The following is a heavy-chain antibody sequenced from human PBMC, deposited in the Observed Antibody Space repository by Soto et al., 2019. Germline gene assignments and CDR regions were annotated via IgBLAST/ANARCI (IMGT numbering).Heavy chain of an antibody. V-gene: IGHV3-74*01. D-gene: IGHD3-16*01. CDR3: AKDRLWAQSEY. J-gene: IGHJ4*02. CDR1: GFTFSRYW. CDR2: INIDVTNT. Sequence: EVQLVESGGGLVQPGGSLRLSCAVSGFTFSRYWMHWFRQDPGNGLVWVSSINIDVTNTQYADSVRGRLTVSRDNAKSTVYVQMIRVRSEATAVYYCAKDRLWAQSEYWGQGTLVVVSS.